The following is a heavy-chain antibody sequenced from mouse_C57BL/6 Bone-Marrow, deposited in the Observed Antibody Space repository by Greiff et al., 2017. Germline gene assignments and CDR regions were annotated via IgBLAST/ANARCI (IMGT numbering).Heavy chain of an antibody. CDR1: GFTFSSYA. D-gene: IGHD1-1*01. V-gene: IGHV5-4*01. Sequence: EVQGVESGGGLVKPGGSLKLSCAASGFTFSSYAMSWVRQTPEKRLEWVAIISDGCSSTYYPDNVKGRFTISRDNAKNNLYLQMSDLKSEDTAMYYCARDGPFYYGSSPFAYWGQGTLVTVSA. CDR2: ISDGCSST. CDR3: ARDGPFYYGSSPFAY. J-gene: IGHJ3*01.